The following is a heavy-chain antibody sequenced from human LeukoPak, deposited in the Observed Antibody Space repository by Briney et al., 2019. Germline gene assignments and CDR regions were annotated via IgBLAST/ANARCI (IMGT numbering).Heavy chain of an antibody. J-gene: IGHJ4*02. CDR3: ANLHYVSSGSNCDY. CDR2: IHYSGTT. CDR1: GGSISSYY. Sequence: SETLSLTCTVSGGSISSYYWSWIRQPPGKGLEWIGYIHYSGTTNYNPSLKSRVTISVDTSKKQFSLKLKSVTAADTAVYYCANLHYVSSGSNCDYWGQGTLVTVSS. V-gene: IGHV4-59*01. D-gene: IGHD3-22*01.